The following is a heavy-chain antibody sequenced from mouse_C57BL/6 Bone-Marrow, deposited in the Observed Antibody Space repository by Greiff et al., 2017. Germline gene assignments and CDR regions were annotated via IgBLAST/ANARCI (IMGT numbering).Heavy chain of an antibody. CDR2: INPGSGGT. V-gene: IGHV1-54*01. D-gene: IGHD2-4*01. CDR1: GYAFTNYL. Sequence: QVQLQQSGAELVRPGTSVKVSCKASGYAFTNYLIEWVKQRPGQGLEWIGVINPGSGGTNYNEKFKGKATLTADKSSSTAYMQLSSLTSEDSAVYFCARHDYDVVDYWGQGTTLTVSS. J-gene: IGHJ2*01. CDR3: ARHDYDVVDY.